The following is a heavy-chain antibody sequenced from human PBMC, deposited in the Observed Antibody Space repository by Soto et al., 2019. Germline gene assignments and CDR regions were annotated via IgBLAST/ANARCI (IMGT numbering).Heavy chain of an antibody. V-gene: IGHV3-15*01. J-gene: IGHJ3*01. D-gene: IGHD1-20*01. Sequence: EMQLVEAGGGLIKPGGSLRLSCAGSGFIFANTWINWVRQAPGKGREWVGRIKTQADGGTADYAAPVEGRFTISREYSQNTLYLDMKSLKPEATAVYYCTILMTMITGGDPFDLWGQGTKVTVSS. CDR1: GFIFANTW. CDR2: IKTQADGGTA. CDR3: TILMTMITGGDPFDL.